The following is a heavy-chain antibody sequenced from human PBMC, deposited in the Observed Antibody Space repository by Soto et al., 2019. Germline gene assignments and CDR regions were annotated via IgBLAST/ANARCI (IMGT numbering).Heavy chain of an antibody. CDR2: MSYDGSNK. D-gene: IGHD6-13*01. Sequence: GGSLRLSCAASGFTFSSYAMHWVRQAPGKGLEWVAVMSYDGSNKYYADSVKGRFTISRDNSKNTLYLQMNSLRAEDTAVYYCARDRQQLVRGWFDPWGQGTLVTVSS. CDR1: GFTFSSYA. V-gene: IGHV3-30-3*01. CDR3: ARDRQQLVRGWFDP. J-gene: IGHJ5*02.